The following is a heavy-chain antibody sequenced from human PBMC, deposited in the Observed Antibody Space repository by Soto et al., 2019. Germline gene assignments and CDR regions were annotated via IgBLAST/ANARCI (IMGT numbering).Heavy chain of an antibody. CDR3: VRGGTTVAPIGDH. V-gene: IGHV3-48*02. Sequence: PGGSLRLSCAASTSTFSRYGMNWVRQAPGKGLEWISFISPSGVTIYYADSVRGRFTISRDNAKNSLFLQMNTLRDDDTAVYYCVRGGTTVAPIGDHWGQGTLVTVSS. CDR2: ISPSGVTI. J-gene: IGHJ4*02. D-gene: IGHD4-17*01. CDR1: TSTFSRYG.